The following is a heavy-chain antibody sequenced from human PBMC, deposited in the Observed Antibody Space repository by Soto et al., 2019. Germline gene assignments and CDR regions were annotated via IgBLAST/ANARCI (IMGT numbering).Heavy chain of an antibody. J-gene: IGHJ5*02. V-gene: IGHV1-69*12. Sequence: QVQLVQSGAEVKKPGSSVKVSCKASGGTFSSYAISWVRQAPGQGLEWMGGIIPIFGTENYAQKFQGRVKITADESTSTAYMELSSPRSEDTAVYYCARGAQKLELRSFWFDPWGQGTLVTVSS. CDR1: GGTFSSYA. CDR3: ARGAQKLELRSFWFDP. D-gene: IGHD1-7*01. CDR2: IIPIFGTE.